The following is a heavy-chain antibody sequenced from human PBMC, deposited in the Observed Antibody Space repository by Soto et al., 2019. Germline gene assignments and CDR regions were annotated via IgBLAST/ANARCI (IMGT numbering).Heavy chain of an antibody. CDR1: GYTFTSYS. J-gene: IGHJ6*02. CDR3: ARGGRFIQLWLMDDYYYGMDV. D-gene: IGHD5-18*01. Sequence: VASVKVSCKASGYTFTSYSMHWVRQAPGQRLEWMGWINAGNGNTKYSQKFQGRVTITRDTSASTAYMELSSLRSEDTAVYYCARGGRFIQLWLMDDYYYGMDVWGQGTTVTVSS. CDR2: INAGNGNT. V-gene: IGHV1-3*01.